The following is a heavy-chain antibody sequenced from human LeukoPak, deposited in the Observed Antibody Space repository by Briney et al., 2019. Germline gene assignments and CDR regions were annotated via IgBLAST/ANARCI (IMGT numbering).Heavy chain of an antibody. CDR2: INPNSGGT. V-gene: IGHV1-2*02. J-gene: IGHJ4*02. D-gene: IGHD5-18*01. Sequence: ASVKVSCKASGYTFTGYYMHWVRQAPGQGLEWMGWINPNSGGTNYAQKFQGRVTMTRDTSISTAYMELSRLRSDDTAVYYCARVRGNTYGPGGGRGYYFDYWGQGTLVTVSS. CDR3: ARVRGNTYGPGGGRGYYFDY. CDR1: GYTFTGYY.